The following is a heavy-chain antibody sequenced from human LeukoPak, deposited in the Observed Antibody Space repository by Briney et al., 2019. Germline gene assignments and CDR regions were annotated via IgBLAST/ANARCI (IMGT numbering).Heavy chain of an antibody. Sequence: SETLSLTCSVSGVSISSGSNYWGWIRQPPGKGLERIGSIYYSGSTYYNPSLKSRVTISVDTSKNQFSLKLSSVTAADTAVYYCARESPHPMIVVNLFDYWGQGTLVTVSS. J-gene: IGHJ4*02. CDR2: IYYSGST. CDR1: GVSISSGSNY. D-gene: IGHD3-22*01. V-gene: IGHV4-39*07. CDR3: ARESPHPMIVVNLFDY.